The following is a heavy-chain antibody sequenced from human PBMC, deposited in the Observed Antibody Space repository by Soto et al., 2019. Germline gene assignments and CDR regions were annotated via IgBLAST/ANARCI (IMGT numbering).Heavy chain of an antibody. D-gene: IGHD6-19*01. CDR1: GYTFTSYD. CDR2: MNPNSGNT. CDR3: ARGSSSGFAEYFQH. Sequence: ASVKVSCKASGYTFTSYDINWVRQATGQGLEWMGWMNPNSGNTGYAQKFQGRVTMTRNTSISTAYMELSSLRSEDTAVYYCARGSSSGFAEYFQHWGQGTLVTVSS. V-gene: IGHV1-8*01. J-gene: IGHJ1*01.